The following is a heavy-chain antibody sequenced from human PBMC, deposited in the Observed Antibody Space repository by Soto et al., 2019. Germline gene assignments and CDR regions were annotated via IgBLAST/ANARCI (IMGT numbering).Heavy chain of an antibody. V-gene: IGHV4-39*01. J-gene: IGHJ6*02. CDR3: ARSIAVAGTGYGMDV. D-gene: IGHD6-19*01. Sequence: SETLSLTCTVSGGSISSSSYYWGWIRQPPGKGLEWIGSIYYSGSTYYNPSLKSRVTISVDTSKNQFSLKLSSVTAADTAVYYCARSIAVAGTGYGMDVWGQGTTVTVSS. CDR2: IYYSGST. CDR1: GGSISSSSYY.